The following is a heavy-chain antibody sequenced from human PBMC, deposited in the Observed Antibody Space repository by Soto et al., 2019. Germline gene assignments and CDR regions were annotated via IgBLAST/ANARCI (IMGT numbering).Heavy chain of an antibody. CDR2: MNPNSGNT. CDR3: ARLQPPRGYSSGWFDR. CDR1: GYTFTSYD. D-gene: IGHD6-19*01. V-gene: IGHV1-8*01. J-gene: IGHJ5*02. Sequence: ASVKVSCKASGYTFTSYDINWVRQATGQGLEWMGWMNPNSGNTGYAQKFQGRVTMTRNTSISTAYMELSSLRSEDTAVYYCARLQPPRGYSSGWFDRWGQGFQVTVSS.